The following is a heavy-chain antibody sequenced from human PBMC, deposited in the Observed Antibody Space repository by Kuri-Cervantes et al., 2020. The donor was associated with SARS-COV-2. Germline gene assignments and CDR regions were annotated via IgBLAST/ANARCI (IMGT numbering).Heavy chain of an antibody. CDR3: ARITGYTNGYVDY. J-gene: IGHJ4*02. Sequence: ESLKISCTVSGGSISSGGYYWGWIRQPPGKGLEWIGSIYHSGSTYYNPSLKSRVTISVDTSKNQFSLKLTSVTAADTAVYYCARITGYTNGYVDYWGQGTLVTVSS. CDR2: IYHSGST. D-gene: IGHD5-18*01. V-gene: IGHV4-39*07. CDR1: GGSISSGGYY.